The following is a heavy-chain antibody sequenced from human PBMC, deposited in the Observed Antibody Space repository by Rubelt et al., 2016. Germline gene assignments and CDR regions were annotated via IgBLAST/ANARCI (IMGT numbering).Heavy chain of an antibody. CDR3: APRWCGGDCKNAFDI. CDR1: GYTLTELS. D-gene: IGHD2-21*02. CDR2: FDPEDGET. Sequence: QLVQPGPEVKKPGTSLKVSCKVSGYTLTELSMHWVRQAPGKGLEWMGGFDPEDGETIYAQKFQGRVTMTEDTSTDTAYMELSSLRSEGTAVYYGAPRWCGGDCKNAFDIWGQGTMVTVSS. J-gene: IGHJ3*02. V-gene: IGHV1-24*01.